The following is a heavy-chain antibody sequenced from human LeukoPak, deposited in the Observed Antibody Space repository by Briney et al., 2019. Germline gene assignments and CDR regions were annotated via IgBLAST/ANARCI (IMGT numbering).Heavy chain of an antibody. CDR2: IWYDGSNK. Sequence: PGGSLRLSCAASGFTFSSYGMHWVRQAPGKGLEWVAVIWYDGSNKYYADSVKGRFTIPRDNSKNTLYLQMNSLRAEDTAVYYCAKEGVFTRGYYYYMGVWGKGTTVTVSS. D-gene: IGHD5/OR15-5a*01. CDR3: AKEGVFTRGYYYYMGV. J-gene: IGHJ6*03. V-gene: IGHV3-33*06. CDR1: GFTFSSYG.